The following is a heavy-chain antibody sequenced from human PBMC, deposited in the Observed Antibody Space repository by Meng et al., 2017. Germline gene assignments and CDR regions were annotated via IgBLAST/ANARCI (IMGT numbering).Heavy chain of an antibody. V-gene: IGHV4-34*01. Sequence: QVQLQQWGAGLLKPSETLSLTCAVYGGSFSGYYWSWIRQPPGKGLEWIGEINHSGGTNYNPSLKSRVTISVDTSKNQFSLKLSSVTAADTAVYYCARRRGGSSDWFDPWGQGTLVTVSS. CDR3: ARRRGGSSDWFDP. CDR2: INHSGGT. D-gene: IGHD6-6*01. CDR1: GGSFSGYY. J-gene: IGHJ5*02.